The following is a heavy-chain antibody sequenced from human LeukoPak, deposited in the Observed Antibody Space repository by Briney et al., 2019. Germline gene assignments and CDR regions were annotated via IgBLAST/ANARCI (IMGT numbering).Heavy chain of an antibody. CDR2: IGPDGGTT. CDR3: ARGAQLTDY. D-gene: IGHD6-13*01. CDR1: GFTFYTYG. Sequence: GSLRLSCAASGFTFYTYGMHWVRQAPGKGLEYVSGIGPDGGTTYYAKSVKGRFTTSRDNSKSMVYLQMGSLTADDMAVYYCARGAQLTDYWGQGTLDTVSS. V-gene: IGHV3-64*01. J-gene: IGHJ4*02.